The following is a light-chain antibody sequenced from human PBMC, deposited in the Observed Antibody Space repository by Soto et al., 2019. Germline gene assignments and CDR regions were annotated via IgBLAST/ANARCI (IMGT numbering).Light chain of an antibody. CDR1: QSVSRN. Sequence: EIVLTQSPATLSLSPGERATLSCRASQSVSRNLAWYQQKPGQAPRLLIYDASNRATGIPARFSGSGSGTDFTLTISSLEPEDFAVYYCQQRTSSPPTFGPGTKLDVK. J-gene: IGKJ3*01. V-gene: IGKV3-11*01. CDR2: DAS. CDR3: QQRTSSPPT.